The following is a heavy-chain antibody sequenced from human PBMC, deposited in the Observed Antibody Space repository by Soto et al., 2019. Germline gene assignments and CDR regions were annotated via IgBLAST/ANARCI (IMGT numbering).Heavy chain of an antibody. J-gene: IGHJ4*02. CDR3: TGDVACCY. D-gene: IGHD2-8*02. CDR2: ISRDGGTK. V-gene: IGHV3-30*03. Sequence: QVQLVESGGGVVQPGRSLRLSCAASGFTVSSYGMHWVRQAPGKGLAWVAVISRDGGTKYYADSVKGRFTISRDNSRNTLFRKMNSLRGDDMAVYYCTGDVACCYWGQGTLVTVSS. CDR1: GFTVSSYG.